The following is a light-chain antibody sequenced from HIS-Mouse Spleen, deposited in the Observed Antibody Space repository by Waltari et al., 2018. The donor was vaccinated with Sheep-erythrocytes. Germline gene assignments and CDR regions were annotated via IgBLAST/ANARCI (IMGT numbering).Light chain of an antibody. V-gene: IGLV2-8*01. CDR1: NSDVGGYNY. J-gene: IGLJ1*01. Sequence: QSALTQPPSASGSPGQSVTISCTGTNSDVGGYNYVSWYQQHPGKAPNLMIYEVSKRPSGVPDRFSGSKSGNTASLTVSGLHAEDEADYYCSSYAGSNNFVFGTGTKVTVL. CDR3: SSYAGSNNFV. CDR2: EVS.